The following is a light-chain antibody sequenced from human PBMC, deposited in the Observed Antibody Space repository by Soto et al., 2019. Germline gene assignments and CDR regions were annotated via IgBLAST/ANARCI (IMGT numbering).Light chain of an antibody. J-gene: IGKJ1*01. CDR2: NVS. V-gene: IGKV2-30*01. CDR1: RSLVFSDGNTY. CDR3: MHSIDWPTWT. Sequence: VLTQSPLSVSVTVGQPASISCRSSRSLVFSDGNTYLHWFQQRPGQSPRRLIDNVSNRDSGVPDRFTGSGSGTDFTLEISRVEAEDVGMSYCMHSIDWPTWTFGQGTKVEIK.